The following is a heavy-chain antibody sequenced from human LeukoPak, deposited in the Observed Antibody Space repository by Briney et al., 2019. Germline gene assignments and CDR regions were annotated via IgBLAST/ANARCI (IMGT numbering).Heavy chain of an antibody. CDR2: IVGSGGRT. Sequence: GGSLRLSCAASGFTFSSYAMSWVRQAPGKGLEWVSAIVGSGGRTYYADSVKGRFTISRDNSKNTLYLQMNSLRAEDTAVYYCARDTYNWNDEHSFDPWGQGTLVTVSS. V-gene: IGHV3-23*01. J-gene: IGHJ5*02. CDR3: ARDTYNWNDEHSFDP. CDR1: GFTFSSYA. D-gene: IGHD1-1*01.